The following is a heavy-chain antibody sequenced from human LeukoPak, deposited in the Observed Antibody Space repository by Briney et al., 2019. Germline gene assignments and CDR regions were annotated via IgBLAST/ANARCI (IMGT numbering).Heavy chain of an antibody. J-gene: IGHJ4*02. CDR2: LYHSGST. Sequence: SETLSLTCTVSGGSISSSSYYWGWIRQPPGKGLEWIGSLYHSGSTYYNSSLKSRVTISVDTSKNQFSLKLSSATAADTAVYYCASPGSFGSGWSLDYWGQGTLVTVSS. CDR3: ASPGSFGSGWSLDY. D-gene: IGHD6-19*01. CDR1: GGSISSSSYY. V-gene: IGHV4-39*01.